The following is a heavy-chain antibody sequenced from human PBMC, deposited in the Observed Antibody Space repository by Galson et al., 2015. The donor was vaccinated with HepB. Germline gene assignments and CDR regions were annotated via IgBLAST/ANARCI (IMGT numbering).Heavy chain of an antibody. D-gene: IGHD3-22*01. CDR3: ARQGYYYDSPGAFDI. CDR2: IYYSGST. J-gene: IGHJ3*02. Sequence: TLSLTCTVSGGSISSYYWSWIRQPPGKGLEWIGYIYYSGSTNYNPSLKSRVTISVDTSKNQFSLKLSSVTAADTAVYYCARQGYYYDSPGAFDIWGQGTMVTVSS. CDR1: GGSISSYY. V-gene: IGHV4-59*08.